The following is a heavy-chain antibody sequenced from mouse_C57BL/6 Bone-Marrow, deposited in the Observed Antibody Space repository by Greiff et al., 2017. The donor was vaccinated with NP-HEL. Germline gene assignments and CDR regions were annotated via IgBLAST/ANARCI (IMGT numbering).Heavy chain of an antibody. V-gene: IGHV5-6*01. Sequence: EVKVVESGGDLVKPGGSLKLSCAASGFTFSSYGMSWVRQTPDKRLEWVATISSGGSYTYYPDSVKGRFTISRDNAKNTLYLQMSSLKSEDTARYYCARHLNYAMDYWGQGTSVTVAS. CDR2: ISSGGSYT. CDR1: GFTFSSYG. J-gene: IGHJ4*01. CDR3: ARHLNYAMDY.